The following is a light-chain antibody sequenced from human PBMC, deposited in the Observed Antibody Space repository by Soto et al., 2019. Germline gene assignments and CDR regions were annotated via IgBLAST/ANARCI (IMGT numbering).Light chain of an antibody. CDR3: QQYGTSPRT. Sequence: EIVLTQSPATLSLSPGERATLSCRASQSVSSYLAWYQQKPGQAPRLLIYDASNRATGIPARFSGSGSGTDFTLTISSLEPEDFAVYYCQQYGTSPRTFGPGTRVEFK. CDR2: DAS. V-gene: IGKV3-11*01. J-gene: IGKJ1*01. CDR1: QSVSSY.